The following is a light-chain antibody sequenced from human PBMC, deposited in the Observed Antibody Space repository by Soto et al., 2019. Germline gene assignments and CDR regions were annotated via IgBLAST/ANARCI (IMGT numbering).Light chain of an antibody. V-gene: IGLV3-1*01. J-gene: IGLJ2*01. Sequence: SYELTQPPSVSVSPGQTASITYSGDKLGDKYACWYQQKPGQSPVVVIYQGNKRPSGIPERFSGSKSGNTATLTISGTQAMDETDYYCQAWHSSTALFGGGTKLTVL. CDR1: KLGDKY. CDR2: QGN. CDR3: QAWHSSTAL.